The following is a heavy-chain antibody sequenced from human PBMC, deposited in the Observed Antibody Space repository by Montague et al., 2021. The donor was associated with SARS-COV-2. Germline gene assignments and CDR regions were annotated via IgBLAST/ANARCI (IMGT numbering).Heavy chain of an antibody. J-gene: IGHJ3*01. CDR1: GGSISSYSYY. CDR3: ARPRGVGTYDL. CDR2: IYYSGTT. V-gene: IGHV4-39*01. D-gene: IGHD7-27*01. Sequence: SETLSLTCTVSGGSISSYSYYWSWIRQPPGKGLEWIGTIYYSGTTYYNPSLKSRVTISIDTSKNQFSLNLSSVTAADTAVYYCARPRGVGTYDLWGQGTMVTVSS.